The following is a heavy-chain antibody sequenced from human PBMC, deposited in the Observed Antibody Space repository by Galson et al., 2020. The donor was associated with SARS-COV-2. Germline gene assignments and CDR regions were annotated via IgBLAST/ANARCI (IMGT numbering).Heavy chain of an antibody. Sequence: RQATGQGLEWMGWMNPNSGSTGYAQKFQGRVTMTRDTSISTAYMELSSLRSEDTAVYYCARGITGSATAWGQGTLVTVSS. CDR2: MNPNSGST. J-gene: IGHJ4*02. D-gene: IGHD1-20*01. V-gene: IGHV1-8*01. CDR3: ARGITGSATA.